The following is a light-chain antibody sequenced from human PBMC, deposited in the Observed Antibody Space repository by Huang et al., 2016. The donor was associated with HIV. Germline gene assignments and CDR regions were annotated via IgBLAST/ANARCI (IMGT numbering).Light chain of an antibody. CDR1: QSVTNY. V-gene: IGKV3-11*01. CDR2: DTS. J-gene: IGKJ4*01. Sequence: EIVLTQSPATLSLSPGERATLSCRANQSVTNYLAWYQQKFGQAPRLLIYDTSSRATGVPARFSGSGSGTDFTLTSSSLEPEDFAVYYCQGHSKWPPRITFGGGTKVEIK. CDR3: QGHSKWPPRIT.